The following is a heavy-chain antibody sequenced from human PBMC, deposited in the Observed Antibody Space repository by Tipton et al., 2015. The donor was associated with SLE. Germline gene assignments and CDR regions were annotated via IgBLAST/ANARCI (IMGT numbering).Heavy chain of an antibody. J-gene: IGHJ1*01. CDR1: GITFSSYG. V-gene: IGHV3-30*02. CDR3: AKDYDNSSGWTVGH. CDR2: IRYDGSNK. D-gene: IGHD6-19*01. Sequence: SLRLSCAASGITFSSYGMHWVRQAPGKGLEWVAFIRYDGSNKYYADSVKGRFTISRDNSKNTLYLQMNSLRAEDTAVYYCAKDYDNSSGWTVGHWGQGTLVTVSS.